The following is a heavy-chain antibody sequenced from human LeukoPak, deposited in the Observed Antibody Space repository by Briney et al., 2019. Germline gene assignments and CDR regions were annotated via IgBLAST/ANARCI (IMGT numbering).Heavy chain of an antibody. J-gene: IGHJ4*02. CDR3: ARTGTTMGDY. V-gene: IGHV3-21*01. D-gene: IGHD3-3*01. CDR2: ISSSSSYI. Sequence: GGSLRLSCAASGFTFSSYWMSWVRQAPGKGLEWVSSISSSSSYIYYADSVKGRFTISRDNAKNSLYLQMNSLRAEDTAVYYCARTGTTMGDYWGQGTLVTVSS. CDR1: GFTFSSYW.